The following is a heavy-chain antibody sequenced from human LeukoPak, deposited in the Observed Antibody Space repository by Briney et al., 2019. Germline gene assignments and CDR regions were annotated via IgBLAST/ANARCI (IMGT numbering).Heavy chain of an antibody. V-gene: IGHV1-46*01. D-gene: IGHD4-17*01. Sequence: ASVKDSCKESGYSFTTNNMHWVRQAPGQGLEWMGIINPSGGTRSYTQKFQGRVTMTRDTSTRTVYMELSGLRSEDTAVYYCAMYDYGDFTGRWFTRWGQGTLVTVSS. J-gene: IGHJ5*02. CDR1: GYSFTTNN. CDR3: AMYDYGDFTGRWFTR. CDR2: INPSGGTR.